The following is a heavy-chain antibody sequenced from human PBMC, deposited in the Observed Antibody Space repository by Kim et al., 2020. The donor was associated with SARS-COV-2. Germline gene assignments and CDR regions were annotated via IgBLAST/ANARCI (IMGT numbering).Heavy chain of an antibody. D-gene: IGHD6-13*01. CDR2: INTNTGNP. CDR3: ARDEQQLGYYYYGMDV. V-gene: IGHV7-4-1*02. CDR1: GYTFTSYA. J-gene: IGHJ6*02. Sequence: ASVKVSCKASGYTFTSYAMNWVRQAPGQGLEWMGWINTNTGNPTYAQGFTGRFVFSLDTSVSTAYLQISSLKAEDTAVYYCARDEQQLGYYYYGMDVWGQGTTVTVSS.